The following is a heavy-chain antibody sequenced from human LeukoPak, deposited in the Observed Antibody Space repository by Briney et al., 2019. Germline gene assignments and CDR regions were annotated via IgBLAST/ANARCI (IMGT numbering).Heavy chain of an antibody. J-gene: IGHJ4*02. Sequence: GGSLRLSCAASGFTFSDYWMTWVRQAPGKGLEWVANIKQDGSDKHYVDSVKGRFIISRDNAKNSLYLQMNSLRAEDTAVYYCARAGYTYTTLYYWGQGTLVTVSS. CDR2: IKQDGSDK. D-gene: IGHD5-18*01. CDR1: GFTFSDYW. V-gene: IGHV3-7*01. CDR3: ARAGYTYTTLYY.